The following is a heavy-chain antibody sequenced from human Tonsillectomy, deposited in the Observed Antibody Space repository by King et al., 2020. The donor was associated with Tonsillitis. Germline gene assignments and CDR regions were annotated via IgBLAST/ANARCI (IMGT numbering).Heavy chain of an antibody. Sequence: LQLQESGPGLVKPSETLSLTCTVSGGSISSSSNYWGWIRQPPGRGLEWIGSTFYSGSTYYNPSLKSRVTISVDTSKNQFSLNLSSVTAASTAVYYCARHGVRGRLPRYSSSWGSESARFDPWGQGTLVTVSS. D-gene: IGHD6-13*01. V-gene: IGHV4-39*01. CDR2: TFYSGST. CDR1: GGSISSSSNY. CDR3: ARHGVRGRLPRYSSSWGSESARFDP. J-gene: IGHJ5*02.